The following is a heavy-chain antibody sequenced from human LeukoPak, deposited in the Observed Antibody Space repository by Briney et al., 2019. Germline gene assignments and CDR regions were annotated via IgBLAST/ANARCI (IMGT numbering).Heavy chain of an antibody. J-gene: IGHJ3*01. CDR2: IYYSGST. CDR3: ARETTVVARGRSDVFDF. CDR1: GGSTSSYY. V-gene: IGHV4-59*01. Sequence: KPSETLSLTCTVSGGSTSSYYWTWIRQPPGKGLEWIGYIYYSGSTNYNASLKSRVTISVDTSKNQFYLKLSYVTAADMAVYYCARETTVVARGRSDVFDFWGQGTMVTVSS. D-gene: IGHD4-23*01.